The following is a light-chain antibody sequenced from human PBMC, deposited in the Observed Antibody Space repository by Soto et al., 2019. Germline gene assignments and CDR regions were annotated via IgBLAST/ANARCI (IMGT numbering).Light chain of an antibody. V-gene: IGLV2-14*03. J-gene: IGLJ1*01. Sequence: QSVLSQPASVSGSPGQSITISCTGTNSDVGAYSYVSWYQQYPGKAPKLLIYDVGARPSGISDRFSGSKSGSTASLTISGLQAEDEADYYCSSYTAFTTYVFGSGTKVTVL. CDR3: SSYTAFTTYV. CDR2: DVG. CDR1: NSDVGAYSY.